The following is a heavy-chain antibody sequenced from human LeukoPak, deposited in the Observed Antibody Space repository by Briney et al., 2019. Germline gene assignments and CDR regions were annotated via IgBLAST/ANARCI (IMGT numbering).Heavy chain of an antibody. CDR3: ARSIAAAGIEPDY. V-gene: IGHV3-20*01. CDR2: INWNGGST. D-gene: IGHD6-13*01. J-gene: IGHJ4*02. Sequence: GRSLRLSCAASGFTFDDYAMHWVRQAPGKGLEWVSGINWNGGSTGYADSVKGRFTISRDNAKNSLYLQMNSLRAEDTALYHCARSIAAAGIEPDYWGQGTLVTVSS. CDR1: GFTFDDYA.